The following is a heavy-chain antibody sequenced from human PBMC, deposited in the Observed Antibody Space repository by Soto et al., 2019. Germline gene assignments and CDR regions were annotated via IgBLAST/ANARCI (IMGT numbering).Heavy chain of an antibody. D-gene: IGHD2-15*01. J-gene: IGHJ6*02. CDR1: GFTFSSYG. Sequence: GGSLRLSCAASGFTFSSYGMHWVRQAPGKGLEWVAVIWYDGSNKYYADSVKGRFTISRDNSKNTLYLQMNSLRAEDTAVYYCAKSICLRGSGGSCTYYYYYGMDVWGQGTTVTVSS. V-gene: IGHV3-33*06. CDR3: AKSICLRGSGGSCTYYYYYGMDV. CDR2: IWYDGSNK.